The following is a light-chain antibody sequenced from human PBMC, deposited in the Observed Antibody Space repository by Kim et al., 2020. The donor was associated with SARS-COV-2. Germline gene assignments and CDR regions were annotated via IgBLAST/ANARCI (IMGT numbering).Light chain of an antibody. CDR1: QTVASN. CDR3: QQYHNWPLT. V-gene: IGKV3D-15*01. CDR2: GAS. J-gene: IGKJ4*01. Sequence: MSPGERVTLSSSASQTVASNLAWYQQKPGQAPRLLIYGASTRATDVPARFSGSGSGTGFTLIINSLQSEDFAVYYCQQYHNWPLTFGGGTKVDIK.